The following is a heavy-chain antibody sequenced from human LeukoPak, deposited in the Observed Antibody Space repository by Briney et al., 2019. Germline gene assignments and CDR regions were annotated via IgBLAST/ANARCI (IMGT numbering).Heavy chain of an antibody. D-gene: IGHD3-22*01. V-gene: IGHV3-33*08. Sequence: GGSLRLSCATSGYTVSSNYMTWVRQAPGKGLEWVAVIWYDGSNKYYADSVKGRFTISRDNSKNTLYLQMNSLRAEDTAVYYCASPYYYDSSGLGYWGQGTLVTVSS. CDR1: GYTVSSNY. CDR2: IWYDGSNK. J-gene: IGHJ4*02. CDR3: ASPYYYDSSGLGY.